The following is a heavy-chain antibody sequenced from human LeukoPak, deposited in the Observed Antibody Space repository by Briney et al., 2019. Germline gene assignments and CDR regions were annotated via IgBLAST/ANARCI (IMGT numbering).Heavy chain of an antibody. Sequence: PSETLSLTCTVSGGSISSSSYYWGWIRQPPGKGLEWIGSIYYSGSTYYNPSLKSRVTISVDTSKNQFSLKLSSVTAADTAVYYCARDPSRVLSGFGNFFFDYWGQGTLVTVSS. CDR3: ARDPSRVLSGFGNFFFDY. V-gene: IGHV4-39*07. CDR2: IYYSGST. D-gene: IGHD3-10*01. CDR1: GGSISSSSYY. J-gene: IGHJ4*02.